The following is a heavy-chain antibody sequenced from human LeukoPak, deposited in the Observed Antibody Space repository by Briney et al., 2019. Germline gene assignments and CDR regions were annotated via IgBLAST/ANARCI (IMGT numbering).Heavy chain of an antibody. CDR1: GFTFSSYG. J-gene: IGHJ4*02. V-gene: IGHV3-30*03. Sequence: PGGSLRLSCAASGFTFSSYGMHWVRQAPGKGLEWVAVISYDGSTKYYADSVRGRFTISRDTSKNTVYLHMNSLRPDDTATYYCARAILLTGSEYYFDSWGQGTLVTVSS. CDR3: ARAILLTGSEYYFDS. D-gene: IGHD3-9*01. CDR2: ISYDGSTK.